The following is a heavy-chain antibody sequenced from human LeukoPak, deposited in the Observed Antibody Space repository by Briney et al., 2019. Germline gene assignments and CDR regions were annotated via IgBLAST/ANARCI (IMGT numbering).Heavy chain of an antibody. CDR1: GFTFNSYA. CDR3: VKGAYGSGSYSFDY. J-gene: IGHJ4*02. D-gene: IGHD3-10*01. V-gene: IGHV3-23*01. CDR2: IRDSGGTT. Sequence: GGSLRLSCAASGFTFNSYAMSWVRQAPGKGLEWVSLIRDSGGTTYYADSVEGRFTISRDNSKNTLYLQMNSLRAEDTAVYYCVKGAYGSGSYSFDYWGQGTLVTVSS.